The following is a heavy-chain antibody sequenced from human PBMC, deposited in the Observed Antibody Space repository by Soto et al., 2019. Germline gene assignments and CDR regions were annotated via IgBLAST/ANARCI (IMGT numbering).Heavy chain of an antibody. Sequence: QVQLQESGPGLVKPSQTLSLTCTVSGGSISSGGYYWSWIRQHPGKGLEWIGYIYHSGTTYYNPSLKSRVTISVDTSKNQFSLKLTSVTAADTAVYYGARVRGSQLLGWFAPWGQGTLVTVAS. CDR3: ARVRGSQLLGWFAP. J-gene: IGHJ5*02. CDR1: GGSISSGGYY. V-gene: IGHV4-31*03. CDR2: IYHSGTT. D-gene: IGHD2-2*01.